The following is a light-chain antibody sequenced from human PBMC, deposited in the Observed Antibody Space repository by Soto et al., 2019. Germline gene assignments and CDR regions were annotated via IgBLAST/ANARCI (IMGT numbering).Light chain of an antibody. CDR2: GAS. CDR1: QSVSRSF. V-gene: IGKV3-20*01. CDR3: QQYGTSPWT. Sequence: EIVLTQSPDTLSLSPGERATLSCWASQSVSRSFLAWYQQKPGQAPRLLIYGASSRATGIPDRFSGGGSGTDFTLTISRLEAEDFAVYYCQQYGTSPWTFGQGTKVEI. J-gene: IGKJ1*01.